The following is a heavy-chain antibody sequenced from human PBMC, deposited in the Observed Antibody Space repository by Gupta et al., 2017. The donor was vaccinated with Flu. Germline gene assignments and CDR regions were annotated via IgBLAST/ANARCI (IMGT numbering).Heavy chain of an antibody. CDR2: IGDGSGVIT. Sequence: EVQLLELGGGLVQPGGSVRLSCVASGFTFSNYAMSWVRQAPGKGLGWVSVIGDGSGVITYFAETVEGRFTISREDSKNTLYPQMDSLRAEDTAVYYGSKSKDGYYSSAMDVWGNGTTGT. CDR3: SKSKDGYYSSAMDV. D-gene: IGHD6-25*01. CDR1: GFTFSNYA. V-gene: IGHV3-23*01. J-gene: IGHJ6*03.